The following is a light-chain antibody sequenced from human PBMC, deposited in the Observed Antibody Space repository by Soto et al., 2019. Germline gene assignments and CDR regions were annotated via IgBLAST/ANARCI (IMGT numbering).Light chain of an antibody. J-gene: IGLJ1*01. CDR3: CSYTTSSTLV. Sequence: QSALTQPASVSGSPGQSITISCTGTSSDLGAYNQVSWYQQHPGNAPKLIISEVNNRPSGVSSRFSGSKSGNTASLTISGLQAEDETDYYCCSYTTSSTLVFGTGTQLTVL. CDR1: SSDLGAYNQ. CDR2: EVN. V-gene: IGLV2-14*01.